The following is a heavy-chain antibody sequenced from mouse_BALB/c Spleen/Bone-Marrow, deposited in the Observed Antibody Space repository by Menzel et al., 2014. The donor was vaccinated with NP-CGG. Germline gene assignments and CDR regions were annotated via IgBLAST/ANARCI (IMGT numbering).Heavy chain of an antibody. Sequence: VQLQQSGPEVVKPGASVKISCKASGYTFTEYTMHWVKQSHGKSLEWIGGINPNNGGTTYNQKFKGKATLTVDKSSSTAYMELRSLTSEDSAVYYCARSYGYERSWFAYWGQGTLVTVSA. D-gene: IGHD2-2*01. CDR1: GYTFTEYT. J-gene: IGHJ3*01. CDR3: ARSYGYERSWFAY. CDR2: INPNNGGT. V-gene: IGHV1-18*01.